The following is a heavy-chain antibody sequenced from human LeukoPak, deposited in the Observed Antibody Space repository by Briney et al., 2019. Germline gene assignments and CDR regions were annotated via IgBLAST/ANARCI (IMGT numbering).Heavy chain of an antibody. J-gene: IGHJ6*02. CDR3: ARVYGDVPYYYYGMDV. CDR1: GFTFSKYW. V-gene: IGHV3-74*01. Sequence: GGSLRLSCAASGFTFSKYWLHWVRQPPGRGLVWLARINPDDKSTSYADSVKGRFTISIDDAKETLFLQMNSLTAEDTAVYYCARVYGDVPYYYYGMDVWGQGTTVTVSS. D-gene: IGHD2-8*01. CDR2: INPDDKST.